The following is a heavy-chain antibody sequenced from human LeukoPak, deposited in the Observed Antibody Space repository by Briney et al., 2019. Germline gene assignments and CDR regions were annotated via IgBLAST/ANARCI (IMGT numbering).Heavy chain of an antibody. CDR3: ARETYCSGGSCYSRTYYYYGMDV. CDR2: ISYDGSNK. CDR1: GFTFSSYA. Sequence: GGSLRLSCAASGFTFSSYAMYWVRQAPGKGLEWVAVISYDGSNKYYADSVKGRFTISRDNSKNTLYLQMNSLRAEDTAVYYCARETYCSGGSCYSRTYYYYGMDVWGQGTTVTVSS. J-gene: IGHJ6*02. D-gene: IGHD2-15*01. V-gene: IGHV3-30*04.